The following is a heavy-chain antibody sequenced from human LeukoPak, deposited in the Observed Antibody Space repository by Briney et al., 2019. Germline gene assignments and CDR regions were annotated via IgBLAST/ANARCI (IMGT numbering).Heavy chain of an antibody. J-gene: IGHJ5*02. Sequence: GGSLRPSCAASAFTSTSYSMNWVRHPPGNGLEWVSSISSSISYIYYADSVKGRFTISRENAKNSLYLQMQSLRAEDTAVYYCASDSSGHHWGQGTLVSVSS. CDR2: ISSSISYI. CDR3: ASDSSGHH. D-gene: IGHD3-22*01. V-gene: IGHV3-21*01. CDR1: AFTSTSYS.